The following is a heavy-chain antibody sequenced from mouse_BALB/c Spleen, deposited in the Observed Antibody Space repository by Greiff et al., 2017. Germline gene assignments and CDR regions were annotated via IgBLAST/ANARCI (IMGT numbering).Heavy chain of an antibody. Sequence: EVQLVESGPELVTPGASLKISCAASGFSFTGYYMPWVKQTPENSLEWIGEINPSTGGTSYTQSFKGKSTLTVEKSSSTAYMQLKSLTSEESAVYYCTRLHIDVWGAGTTVTVSS. CDR1: GFSFTGYY. CDR2: INPSTGGT. V-gene: IGHV1-42*01. J-gene: IGHJ1*01. CDR3: TRLHIDV.